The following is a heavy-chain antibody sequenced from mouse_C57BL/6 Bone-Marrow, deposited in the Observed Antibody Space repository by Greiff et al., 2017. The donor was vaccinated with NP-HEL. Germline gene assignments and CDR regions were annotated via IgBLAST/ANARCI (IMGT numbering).Heavy chain of an antibody. J-gene: IGHJ3*01. CDR2: INPSNGGT. CDR3: ATYDGYYLAWFAY. D-gene: IGHD2-3*01. CDR1: GYTFTSYW. Sequence: VQLQQSGTELVKPGASVKLSCKASGYTFTSYWMHWVKQRPGQGLEWIGNINPSNGGTNYNEKFKSKATLTVDKSSSTAYMQLSSLTSEDSAVYYCATYDGYYLAWFAYWGQGTLVTVSA. V-gene: IGHV1-53*01.